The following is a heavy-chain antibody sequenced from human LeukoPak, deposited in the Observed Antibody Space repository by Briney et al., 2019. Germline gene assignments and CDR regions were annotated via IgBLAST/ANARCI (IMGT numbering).Heavy chain of an antibody. D-gene: IGHD6-19*01. CDR1: GYTFTSYA. CDR2: INAGNGNT. CDR3: AGAQSSGWSSGYFDL. V-gene: IGHV1-3*01. J-gene: IGHJ2*01. Sequence: ASVKVSCKASGYTFTSYAMHWVRQAPGQRLEWMGWINAGNGNTKYSQKFQGRVTITRDTSASTAYMELSSLRSEDTAVYYCAGAQSSGWSSGYFDLWGRGTLVTVSS.